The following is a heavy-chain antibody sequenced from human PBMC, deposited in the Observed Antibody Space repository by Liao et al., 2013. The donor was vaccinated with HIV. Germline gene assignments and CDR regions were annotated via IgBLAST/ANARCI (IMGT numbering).Heavy chain of an antibody. V-gene: IGHV4-61*02. D-gene: IGHD2-8*01. CDR2: IYTSGST. J-gene: IGHJ2*01. Sequence: QVQLQESGPGLVKPSQTLSLTCTVSGGSISSGSYYWSWIRQPAGKGLEWIGRIYTSGSTNYNPSLKSRVTISVDTSKNQFSLKLSSVTAADTAVYYCARNGWYIDLWGRGTLVTVSS. CDR1: GGSISSGSYY. CDR3: ARNGWYIDL.